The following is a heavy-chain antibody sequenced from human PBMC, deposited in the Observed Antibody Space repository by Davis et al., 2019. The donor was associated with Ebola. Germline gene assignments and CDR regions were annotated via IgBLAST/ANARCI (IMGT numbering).Heavy chain of an antibody. Sequence: ASVKVSCKASGYTFTSYDINWVRQATGQGLEWMGWMNPNSGNTGYAQKFQGRVTMTRSTSISTAYMELSSLRSEDTAVYYCARGVASRRGSYFDYWGQGTLVTVSS. CDR3: ARGVASRRGSYFDY. D-gene: IGHD6-6*01. CDR1: GYTFTSYD. V-gene: IGHV1-8*01. J-gene: IGHJ4*02. CDR2: MNPNSGNT.